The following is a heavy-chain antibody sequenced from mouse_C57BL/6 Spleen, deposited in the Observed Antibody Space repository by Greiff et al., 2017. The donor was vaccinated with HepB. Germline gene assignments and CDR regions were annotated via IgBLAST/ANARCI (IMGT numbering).Heavy chain of an antibody. CDR2: IHPSDSDT. D-gene: IGHD1-1*01. CDR3: AITPFTTVVATGDY. CDR1: GYTFTSYW. Sequence: QVQLQQPGAELVKPGASVKVSCKASGYTFTSYWMHWVKQRPGQGLEWIGRIHPSDSDTNYNQKFKGKATLTVDKSSSTAYMQLSLTSEDSAVYYCAITPFTTVVATGDYWGQGTTLTVSS. V-gene: IGHV1-74*01. J-gene: IGHJ2*01.